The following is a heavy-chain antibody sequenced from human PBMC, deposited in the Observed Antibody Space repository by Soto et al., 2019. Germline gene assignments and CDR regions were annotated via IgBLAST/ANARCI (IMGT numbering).Heavy chain of an antibody. CDR2: ISSRSRSI. D-gene: IGHD1-26*01. CDR1: GFTFSSYS. CDR3: ARDREVSAGVVPYSFDH. J-gene: IGHJ4*02. V-gene: IGHV3-21*01. Sequence: EVQLVESGGGLVKPGGSLRLSCAASGFTFSSYSMHWVRQAPGKGLEWVSSISSRSRSIYYADSLKGRITTSRDNTQNALDLPLSNLSAEVPAVYYCARDREVSAGVVPYSFDHSCQGPLVPVCS.